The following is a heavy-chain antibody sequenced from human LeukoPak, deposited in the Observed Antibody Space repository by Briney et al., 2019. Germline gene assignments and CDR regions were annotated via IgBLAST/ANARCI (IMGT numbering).Heavy chain of an antibody. Sequence: GASVKVSCKASGYTFTSYDINWVRQATGQGLEWMGWMNPNSGNTGYAQKFQGRVTMTRNTSISTAYMELSSLRSEDTAVYYCARADGSGSYLYYYYYGMDVWGQGATVTVSS. D-gene: IGHD3-10*01. CDR1: GYTFTSYD. J-gene: IGHJ6*02. CDR3: ARADGSGSYLYYYYYGMDV. CDR2: MNPNSGNT. V-gene: IGHV1-8*01.